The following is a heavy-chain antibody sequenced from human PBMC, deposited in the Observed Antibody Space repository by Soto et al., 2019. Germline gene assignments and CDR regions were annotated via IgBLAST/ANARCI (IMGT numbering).Heavy chain of an antibody. CDR1: GYTFTNYY. CDR2: INPNGGSS. Sequence: QVQLMQSGAEVKKPGASVRVSCKASGYTFTNYYVYWVRQAPGQGLEWMGFINPNGGSSTYAQKFRGRFTVTTDTSTRTVYMQLSSLRSEDTAVFYCARSAPYDYWGQGTLVTVSS. CDR3: ARSAPYDY. J-gene: IGHJ4*02. V-gene: IGHV1-46*01.